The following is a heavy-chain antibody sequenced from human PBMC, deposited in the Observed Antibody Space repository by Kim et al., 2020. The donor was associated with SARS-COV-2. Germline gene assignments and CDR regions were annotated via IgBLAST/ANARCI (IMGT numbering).Heavy chain of an antibody. V-gene: IGHV3-64D*06. CDR2: ISSNGGST. CDR1: GFTFSSYA. CDR3: VKDQGGSPFVQSPFDY. J-gene: IGHJ4*02. Sequence: GGSLRLSCSASGFTFSSYAMHWVRQAPGKGLEYVSAISSNGGSTYYADSVKGRFTISRDNSKNTLYLQMSSLRAEDTAVYYCVKDQGGSPFVQSPFDYWGQGTLVTVSS. D-gene: IGHD3-16*01.